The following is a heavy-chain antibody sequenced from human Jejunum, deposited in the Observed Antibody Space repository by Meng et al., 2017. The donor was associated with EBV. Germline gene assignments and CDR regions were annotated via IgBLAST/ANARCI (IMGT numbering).Heavy chain of an antibody. Sequence: QWQLRGAGPGLVKPSGTPASTAASSCGSISTDNWWSWVRQPPGKGLEYIGEIHHSGSTKYNPSLKSRVTISVDKSNNLFPLKLSFVTAADTAVYYCARDRGVEDYWGQGTLVTVSS. CDR2: IHHSGST. D-gene: IGHD5-24*01. CDR3: ARDRGVEDY. J-gene: IGHJ4*02. CDR1: CGSISTDNW. V-gene: IGHV4-4*02.